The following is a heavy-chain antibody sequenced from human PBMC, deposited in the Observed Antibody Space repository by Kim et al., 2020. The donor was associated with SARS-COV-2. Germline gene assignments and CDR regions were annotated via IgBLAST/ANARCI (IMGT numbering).Heavy chain of an antibody. J-gene: IGHJ4*02. CDR3: ARGPRFLFYDSSGYPFDY. D-gene: IGHD3-22*01. CDR2: IKQDGSEK. CDR1: GFTFSSYW. V-gene: IGHV3-7*03. Sequence: GGSLRLSCAASGFTFSSYWMSWVRQAPGKGLEWVANIKQDGSEKYYVDSVKGRFTISRDNAKNSLYLQMNSLRAEDTAVYYCARGPRFLFYDSSGYPFDYWGQGTLVTVSS.